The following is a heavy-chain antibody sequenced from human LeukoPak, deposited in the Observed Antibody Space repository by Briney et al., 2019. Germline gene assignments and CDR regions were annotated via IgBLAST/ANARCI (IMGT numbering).Heavy chain of an antibody. CDR2: IYHSGST. V-gene: IGHV4-30-2*01. D-gene: IGHD3-22*01. CDR1: GGSISSGDYY. CDR3: ARHAKETYYYDSSGYYPYGAFDI. J-gene: IGHJ3*02. Sequence: SETLSLTCTVSGGSISSGDYYWSWIRQPPGKGLEWIGNIYHSGSTYYNPSLKSRVTISLDRSKSQFSLKVSSVTAADTAVYYCARHAKETYYYDSSGYYPYGAFDIWGQGTMVTVSS.